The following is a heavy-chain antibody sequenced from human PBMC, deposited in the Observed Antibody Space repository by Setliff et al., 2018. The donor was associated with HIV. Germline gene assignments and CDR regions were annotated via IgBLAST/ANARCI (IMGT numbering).Heavy chain of an antibody. CDR3: ARAYGGNSNWFDP. Sequence: PSDTLSLTCAVSGGSISSGAYFWSWIRQPAGKGLEYIGHFYTSGGTNYNPSLKSRVTISLDTSKNQFSLKLSSVTAADTAVYYCARAYGGNSNWFDPWGQGTLVTV. CDR2: FYTSGGT. J-gene: IGHJ5*02. D-gene: IGHD4-17*01. V-gene: IGHV4-61*09. CDR1: GGSISSGAYF.